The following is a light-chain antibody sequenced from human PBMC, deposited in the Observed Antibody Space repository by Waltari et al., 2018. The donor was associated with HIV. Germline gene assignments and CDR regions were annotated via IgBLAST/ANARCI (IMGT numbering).Light chain of an antibody. CDR3: NSYTSSSTLI. CDR2: EFS. J-gene: IGLJ1*01. Sequence: QSALTQPASVSGSPGQSITISCTGTTSYVGGYNYVSWYQQHPGKAPKVMIFEFSDRPSAVSNRFSGSKSGNTASLTISGLQAEDEPDYYCNSYTSSSTLIFGTGTKVTVL. V-gene: IGLV2-14*01. CDR1: TSYVGGYNY.